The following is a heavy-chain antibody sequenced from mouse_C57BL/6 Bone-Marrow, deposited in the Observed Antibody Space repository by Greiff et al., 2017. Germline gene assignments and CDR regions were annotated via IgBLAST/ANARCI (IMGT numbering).Heavy chain of an antibody. CDR2: ISYDGSN. CDR3: AHYYGSSYAMDY. CDR1: GYSITSGYY. Sequence: VQLKESGPGLVKPSQSLSLTCSVTGYSITSGYYWNWIRQFPGNKLEWMGYISYDGSNNYNPSPKNRISITRDTSKNQFFLKLNSVTTEDTATYYCAHYYGSSYAMDYWGQGTSVTVSS. V-gene: IGHV3-6*01. D-gene: IGHD1-1*01. J-gene: IGHJ4*01.